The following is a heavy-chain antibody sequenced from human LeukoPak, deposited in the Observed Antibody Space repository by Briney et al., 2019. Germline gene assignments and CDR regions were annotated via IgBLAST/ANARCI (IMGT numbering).Heavy chain of an antibody. J-gene: IGHJ6*02. V-gene: IGHV3-21*01. CDR2: ISSSSSYI. CDR3: ARLPDEITIFGQGMDV. Sequence: GGSLRLSCAASGFTFSSYSMNWVRQAPGKGLEWVSSISSSSSYIYYADSVKGRFTISRDNAKNSLYLQMNSLRAEDTAVYYCARLPDEITIFGQGMDVWGQGTTVTVSS. D-gene: IGHD3-3*01. CDR1: GFTFSSYS.